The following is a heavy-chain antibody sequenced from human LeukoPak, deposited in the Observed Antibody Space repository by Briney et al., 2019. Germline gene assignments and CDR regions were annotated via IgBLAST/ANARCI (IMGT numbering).Heavy chain of an antibody. V-gene: IGHV4-34*01. Sequence: SETLSLTCAVYGGSFSGYYWSWIRQPPGKGLEWIGSIYYSGSTYYNPSLKSRVTISVDTSKNQFSLKLSSVTAADTAVYYCARPAHTYYYDSSGPDDYWGQGTLVTVSS. J-gene: IGHJ4*02. CDR1: GGSFSGYY. D-gene: IGHD3-22*01. CDR2: IYYSGST. CDR3: ARPAHTYYYDSSGPDDY.